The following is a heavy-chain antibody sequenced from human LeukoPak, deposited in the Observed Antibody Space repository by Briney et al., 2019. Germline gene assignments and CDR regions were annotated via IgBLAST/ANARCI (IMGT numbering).Heavy chain of an antibody. Sequence: SETLSLTCTVSGGSISSSSYYWGWIRQPPGKGLEWIGSIYYSECTYYNPSLKSRVTIAVETSKNQFSLKLSTVTAADTAVYYCARHVGSIAARPDHFDYWGQGTLVTVSS. CDR2: IYYSECT. CDR1: GGSISSSSYY. D-gene: IGHD6-6*01. J-gene: IGHJ4*02. V-gene: IGHV4-39*01. CDR3: ARHVGSIAARPDHFDY.